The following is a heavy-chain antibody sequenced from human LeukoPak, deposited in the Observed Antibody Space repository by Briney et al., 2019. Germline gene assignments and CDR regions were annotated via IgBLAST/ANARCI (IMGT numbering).Heavy chain of an antibody. D-gene: IGHD6-13*01. CDR3: AKDLLPKLVLSLFDY. Sequence: GGSLRLSCAASGFTFSSYAMSWVRQAPGKGLEWVSAISGSGGSTYYADSVKGRFTISRDNSKNTLYPQMNSLRAEDTAVYYCAKDLLPKLVLSLFDYWGQGTLVTVSS. CDR2: ISGSGGST. V-gene: IGHV3-23*01. CDR1: GFTFSSYA. J-gene: IGHJ4*02.